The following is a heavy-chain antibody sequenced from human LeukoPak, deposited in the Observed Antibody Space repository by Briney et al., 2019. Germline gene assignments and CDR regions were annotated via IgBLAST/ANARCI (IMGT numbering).Heavy chain of an antibody. V-gene: IGHV6-1*01. Sequence: SQTLSLTCDISGDSVSSNSAAWNWIRQSPSRGLEWLGRTYYRSKWFHDHAESVTSRITINADTSKNQFSLQLSSVSPDDTAVYYCAREFSSSTGPDYWGQGILVTVSS. CDR1: GDSVSSNSAA. CDR2: TYYRSKWFH. D-gene: IGHD6-6*01. CDR3: AREFSSSTGPDY. J-gene: IGHJ4*02.